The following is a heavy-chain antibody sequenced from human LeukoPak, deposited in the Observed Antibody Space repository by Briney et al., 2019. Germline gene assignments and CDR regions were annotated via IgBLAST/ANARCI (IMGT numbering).Heavy chain of an antibody. J-gene: IGHJ5*02. Sequence: GGSLRLSCAASGFTFSSYSMNWVRQAPGKGLEWVSSISSSSSYIYYADSVKGRFTISRDNAKNSLYLQMNSLRAEDTALYHCARDRGGWFDPWGQGTLVTVSS. D-gene: IGHD3-16*01. CDR1: GFTFSSYS. CDR3: ARDRGGWFDP. CDR2: ISSSSSYI. V-gene: IGHV3-21*04.